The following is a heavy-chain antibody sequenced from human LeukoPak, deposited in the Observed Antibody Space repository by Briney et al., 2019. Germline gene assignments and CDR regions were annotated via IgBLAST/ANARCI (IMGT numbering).Heavy chain of an antibody. J-gene: IGHJ6*02. Sequence: ASVTVSCKASGYTFTGYYMHWVRQAPGQGLAWLGWINPNSGGTNYAQKFQGRVTMTRGTSISTAYMELSRLRSDDTAVYYCARPPPYSSSWYYYYYGMDVWGQGTTVTVSS. CDR3: ARPPPYSSSWYYYYYGMDV. V-gene: IGHV1-2*02. CDR2: INPNSGGT. D-gene: IGHD6-13*01. CDR1: GYTFTGYY.